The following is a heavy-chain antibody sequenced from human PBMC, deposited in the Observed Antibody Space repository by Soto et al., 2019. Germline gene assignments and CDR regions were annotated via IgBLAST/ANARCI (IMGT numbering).Heavy chain of an antibody. J-gene: IGHJ3*02. V-gene: IGHV1-69*02. Sequence: QVQLVHSGAEVKKPGSSVKVSCRASGGTFSPYTITWARQAPGQGLEWMGRFHPMLDITHSALQFQGRVTITADKVTTTPSLELSSLCSGDRAMYYCTLGGWSAETLDIWGRGTMVTVSS. CDR1: GGTFSPYT. D-gene: IGHD6-19*01. CDR2: FHPMLDIT. CDR3: TLGGWSAETLDI.